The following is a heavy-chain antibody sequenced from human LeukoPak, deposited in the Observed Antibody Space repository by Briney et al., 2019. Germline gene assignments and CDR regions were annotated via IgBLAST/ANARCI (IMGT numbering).Heavy chain of an antibody. J-gene: IGHJ4*02. CDR2: ISYDGSNK. D-gene: IGHD3-22*01. V-gene: IGHV3-30*01. CDR3: AREAPAYYYDSSGYSSYFDY. Sequence: PGRSLRLSCAASGFTFSSYAMHWVRQAPGKGLEWVAVISYDGSNKYYADSVKGRFTISRDNSKNTLYLQMNSLRAEDTAVYYCAREAPAYYYDSSGYSSYFDYWGQGTLVTVSP. CDR1: GFTFSSYA.